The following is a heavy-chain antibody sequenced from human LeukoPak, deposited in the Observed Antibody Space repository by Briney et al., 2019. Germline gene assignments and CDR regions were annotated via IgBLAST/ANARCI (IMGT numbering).Heavy chain of an antibody. D-gene: IGHD5-18*01. Sequence: KPSETLSLTCTVSGGSISSSSYYWGWLRQPPGKGLEWIGSIYYSGSTYYNPSLKSRVTISVDTSKNQFSLKLSSVTAADTAVYYCASTGYSYAVNEIHAFDIWGQGTMVTVSS. CDR3: ASTGYSYAVNEIHAFDI. CDR1: GGSISSSSYY. V-gene: IGHV4-39*01. CDR2: IYYSGST. J-gene: IGHJ3*02.